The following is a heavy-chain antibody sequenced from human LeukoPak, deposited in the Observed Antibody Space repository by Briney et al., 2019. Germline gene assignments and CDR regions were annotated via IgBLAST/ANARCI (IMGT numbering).Heavy chain of an antibody. D-gene: IGHD6-19*01. CDR1: GGTFSSYA. CDR3: ARSVVSSGWSPGF. J-gene: IGHJ4*02. CDR2: IIPILGIA. V-gene: IGHV1-69*04. Sequence: GASVKVSCKASGGTFSSYAISWVRQAPGQGLEWMGRIIPILGIANYAQKFQGRVTITADKSTSTAYMELSSLRSEDTAVYYCARSVVSSGWSPGFWGQGTLVTVSS.